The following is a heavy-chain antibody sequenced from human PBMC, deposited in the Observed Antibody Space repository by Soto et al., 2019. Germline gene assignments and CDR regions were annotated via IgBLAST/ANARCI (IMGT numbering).Heavy chain of an antibody. CDR3: AKEKPTAGWHYYYGMDV. CDR2: ISYDGSNK. CDR1: GFTFSSYG. Sequence: PGGSLKLSCAASGFTFSSYGMHWVRQAPGKGLEWVAVISYDGSNKYYADSVKGQFTISRDNSKNTLYLQMNSLRAEDTAVYYCAKEKPTAGWHYYYGMDVWGQGTTVTSP. D-gene: IGHD4-17*01. V-gene: IGHV3-30*18. J-gene: IGHJ6*02.